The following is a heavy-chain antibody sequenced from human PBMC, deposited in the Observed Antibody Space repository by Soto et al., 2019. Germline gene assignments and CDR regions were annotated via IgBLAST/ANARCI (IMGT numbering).Heavy chain of an antibody. J-gene: IGHJ4*02. Sequence: QVQLQESGPGLVKPSQTLSLTCTVSGGSISSGGYYWSWIRQHPGKGLEGIGYIYYSGSTYYNPSIKSRVTISVDTSKNQFSQKLSSVTAADTAVYYCASAAPAANRFDSWGQGTLVTVSS. CDR2: IYYSGST. CDR3: ASAAPAANRFDS. D-gene: IGHD2-2*01. V-gene: IGHV4-31*03. CDR1: GGSISSGGYY.